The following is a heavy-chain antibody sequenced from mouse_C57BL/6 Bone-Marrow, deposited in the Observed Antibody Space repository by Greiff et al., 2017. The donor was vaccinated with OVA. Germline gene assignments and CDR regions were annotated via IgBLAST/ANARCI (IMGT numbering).Heavy chain of an antibody. V-gene: IGHV10-1*01. CDR1: GFSFNTYA. CDR2: IRSKSNNYAT. CDR3: GRQGYPWFAY. D-gene: IGHD2-14*01. J-gene: IGHJ3*01. Sequence: EVMLVESGGGLVQPKGSLKLSCAASGFSFNTYAMNWVRQAPGQGLEWVARIRSKSNNYATYYAASVKDRFTISRDDSESMLYLQMNNLKTEDTAMYYCGRQGYPWFAYWGQGTLVTVSA.